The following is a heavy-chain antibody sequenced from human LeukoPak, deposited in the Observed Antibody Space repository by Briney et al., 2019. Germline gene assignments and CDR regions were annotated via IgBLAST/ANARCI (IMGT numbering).Heavy chain of an antibody. Sequence: SETLSLTCTVSGGSISSYYWSWIWQPPGKGLEWIGYIYYSGSTNYNPSLKSRVTISVDTSKNQFSLKLSSVTAADTAVYYCARSYYYYGSGTLKYYYMDVWGKGTTVTISS. J-gene: IGHJ6*03. CDR2: IYYSGST. D-gene: IGHD3-10*01. CDR1: GGSISSYY. V-gene: IGHV4-59*01. CDR3: ARSYYYYGSGTLKYYYMDV.